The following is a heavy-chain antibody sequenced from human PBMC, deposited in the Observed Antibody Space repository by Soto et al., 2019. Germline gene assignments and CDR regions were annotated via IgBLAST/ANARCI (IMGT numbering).Heavy chain of an antibody. CDR2: INSSGST. J-gene: IGHJ5*02. CDR1: GGSFGSSAYY. V-gene: IGHV4-39*01. Sequence: SETLSLTCTVSGGSFGSSAYYWGWIRRAPGKGLEWIGSINSSGSTFSNPSLKSRVTLSVDTSKNQFSLKLTSVTAADTALYYCSRRAPEGFDPWSQGTLVTVSS. CDR3: SRRAPEGFDP.